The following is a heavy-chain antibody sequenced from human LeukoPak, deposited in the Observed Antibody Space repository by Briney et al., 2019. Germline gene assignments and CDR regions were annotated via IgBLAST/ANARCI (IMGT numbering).Heavy chain of an antibody. CDR3: ARAEVAGYYYGSGSYYQV. D-gene: IGHD3-10*01. Sequence: PSETLSLTCAVYGGSFSGYYWSWIRQPPGKGLEWIGEINHSGSTNYNPSLKSRVSISVDTSKNQFSLKLSSATAADTAVYYCARAEVAGYYYGSGSYYQVWGQGTLVTVSS. CDR2: INHSGST. J-gene: IGHJ4*02. CDR1: GGSFSGYY. V-gene: IGHV4-34*01.